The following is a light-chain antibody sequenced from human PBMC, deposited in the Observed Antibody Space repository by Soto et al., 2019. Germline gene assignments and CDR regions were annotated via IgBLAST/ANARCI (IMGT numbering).Light chain of an antibody. J-gene: IGKJ4*01. V-gene: IGKV1-9*01. CDR2: AAS. CDR3: QQPRT. CDR1: QGISSY. Sequence: DIQLTQSPSFLSASVGYRVTITCRASQGISSYLAWYQQKPGKATKLLIYAASTLQSGVPSRFSGSGSGTEFTLTISSLKPEDFATYYCQQPRTFGGGTKVDIK.